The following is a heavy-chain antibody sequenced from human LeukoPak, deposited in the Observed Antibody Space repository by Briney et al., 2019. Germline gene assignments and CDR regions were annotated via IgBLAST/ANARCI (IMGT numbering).Heavy chain of an antibody. CDR3: ARATIFGVVIDY. V-gene: IGHV3-48*03. CDR2: ISSSGSTI. D-gene: IGHD3-3*01. J-gene: IGHJ4*02. CDR1: GFTFSSYE. Sequence: QAGGSLRLSCAASGFTFSSYEMNWVRQAPGKGLEWVSYISSSGSTIYYADSVKGRFTISRDNAKNSLYLQMNSLRAEDTAVYYCARATIFGVVIDYWGQGTLVTVSS.